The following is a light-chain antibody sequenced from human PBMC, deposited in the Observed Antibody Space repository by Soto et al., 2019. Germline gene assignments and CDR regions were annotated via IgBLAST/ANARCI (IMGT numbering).Light chain of an antibody. Sequence: EIVMTQSPATLSVSPGERATLSCRASQSVNSNLAWYQQKPGQAPRLIIYGASTRATVITARFSGSGSGTEFTLTISSLQSEDFAVYYCQQDNNWPTFGPGTKVYIK. CDR1: QSVNSN. CDR3: QQDNNWPT. J-gene: IGKJ3*01. CDR2: GAS. V-gene: IGKV3-15*01.